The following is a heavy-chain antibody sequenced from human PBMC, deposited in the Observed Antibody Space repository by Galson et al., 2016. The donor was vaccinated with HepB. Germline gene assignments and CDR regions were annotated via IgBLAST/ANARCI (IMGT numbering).Heavy chain of an antibody. CDR1: GFNFNTHG. D-gene: IGHD1-26*01. CDR3: ASAIGGELPFD. V-gene: IGHV1-18*01. J-gene: IGHJ4*02. CDR2: ISAYSGKT. Sequence: SVKVSCKASGFNFNTHGFNWVRQAPGQGLEWMGWISAYSGKTNSAQRFQGRVTMTTDPSASTAYMDVRSLTSDDTAVYFCASAIGGELPFDWGQGTLVTVSS.